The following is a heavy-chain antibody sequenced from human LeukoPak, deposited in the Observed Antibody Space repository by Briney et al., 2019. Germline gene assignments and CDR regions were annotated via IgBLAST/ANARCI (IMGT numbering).Heavy chain of an antibody. J-gene: IGHJ5*02. V-gene: IGHV4-39*01. CDR3: ARHKGRFLEWLTITEVSWFDP. D-gene: IGHD3-3*01. Sequence: SETVSLMCTLSGASISSSSYWWGWIRQPPGSGLERIGSMYYSESTYYNPSHKSRVTISVDTSNNQFYLQLSSVTAADTAVYYCARHKGRFLEWLTITEVSWFDPWGQGTLVTVSS. CDR2: MYYSEST. CDR1: GASISSSSYW.